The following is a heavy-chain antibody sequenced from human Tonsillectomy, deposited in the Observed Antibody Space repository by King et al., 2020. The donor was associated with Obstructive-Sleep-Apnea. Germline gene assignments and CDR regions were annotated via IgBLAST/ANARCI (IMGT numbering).Heavy chain of an antibody. Sequence: VQLQESGPGLVKPSATLSLTCTVSGGSISSYYWSWSRQPPGKGLEWIGCVYYSWSTNYNPSLKSRVTISVDTSKKQFSLKLSSVTAADTAVYYCAISVDTAMVFDYWGQGTLVTVSS. D-gene: IGHD5-18*01. V-gene: IGHV4-59*08. CDR2: VYYSWST. CDR3: AISVDTAMVFDY. CDR1: GGSISSYY. J-gene: IGHJ4*02.